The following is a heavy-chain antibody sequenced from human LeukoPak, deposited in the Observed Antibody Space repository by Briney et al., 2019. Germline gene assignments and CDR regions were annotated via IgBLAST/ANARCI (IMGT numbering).Heavy chain of an antibody. J-gene: IGHJ4*02. CDR2: ISYDGSNK. Sequence: GRSLRLSCAASGFTFSSYGMHWVRQAPGKGLECVAVISYDGSNKYYADSVKGRFTISRDNSKNTLYLQMNSLRAEDTAVYYCARDQGCSSTNCYSLFFHYWGQGTLVTVSS. V-gene: IGHV3-30*03. CDR1: GFTFSSYG. CDR3: ARDQGCSSTNCYSLFFHY. D-gene: IGHD2-2*01.